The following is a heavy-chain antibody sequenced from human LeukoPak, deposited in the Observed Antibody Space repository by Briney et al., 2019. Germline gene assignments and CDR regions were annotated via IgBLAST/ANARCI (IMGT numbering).Heavy chain of an antibody. J-gene: IGHJ4*02. CDR3: ARGSAYSSSSSADY. D-gene: IGHD6-6*01. V-gene: IGHV4-30-2*01. Sequence: PSETLSLTCTVSGGSISSGGYYWSWIRQPPGKGLEWIGYIYHSGSTYYNPSLKSRVTISVDTSKNQFSLKLSSVTAADTAVYYCARGSAYSSSSSADYWGQGTLVTVSS. CDR2: IYHSGST. CDR1: GGSISSGGYY.